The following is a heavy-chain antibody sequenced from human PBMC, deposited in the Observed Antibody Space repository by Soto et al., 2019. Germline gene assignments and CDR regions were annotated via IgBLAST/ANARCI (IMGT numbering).Heavy chain of an antibody. Sequence: QITLKESGPTLVKSTQTLTLTCTFSGFSLTTSGMSVGWIRQPPGKALEWLALIYWDDDKRYSPSLKSRLTITKDTSKNQVVLIMTNMDPVDTATYYRARPRGYDFDYWGQGTLVTVSS. D-gene: IGHD3-10*01. J-gene: IGHJ4*02. CDR1: GFSLTTSGMS. CDR3: ARPRGYDFDY. V-gene: IGHV2-5*02. CDR2: IYWDDDK.